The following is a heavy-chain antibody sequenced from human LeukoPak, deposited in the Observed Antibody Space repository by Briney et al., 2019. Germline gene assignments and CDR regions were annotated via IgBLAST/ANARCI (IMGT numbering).Heavy chain of an antibody. Sequence: PGGSLRLSCAASGFTFDDYGMSWVRQTPGKGLEWVSGINWNGGSTGYADSVKGRFTISRDNDKNSLYLRMNSLRAEDTALYYCARVGSEEGYYFDYWGQGTLVTVSS. V-gene: IGHV3-20*04. CDR1: GFTFDDYG. CDR2: INWNGGST. J-gene: IGHJ4*02. D-gene: IGHD2-15*01. CDR3: ARVGSEEGYYFDY.